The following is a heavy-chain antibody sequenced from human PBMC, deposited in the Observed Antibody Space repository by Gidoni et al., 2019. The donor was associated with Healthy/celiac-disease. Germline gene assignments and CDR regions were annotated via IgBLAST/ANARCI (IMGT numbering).Heavy chain of an antibody. D-gene: IGHD6-6*01. CDR3: AREFEYSSSNLYYYYGMDV. J-gene: IGHJ6*02. CDR2: ISYDGSNK. CDR1: GFTFRSYA. Sequence: QVQLVESGGGVVQPGRSLRLSCAASGFTFRSYALHWVRQAPGKGLEWVAVISYDGSNKYYADSVKGRFTISRDNSKNTLYLQMNSLRAEDTAVYYCAREFEYSSSNLYYYYGMDVWGQGTTVTVSS. V-gene: IGHV3-30-3*01.